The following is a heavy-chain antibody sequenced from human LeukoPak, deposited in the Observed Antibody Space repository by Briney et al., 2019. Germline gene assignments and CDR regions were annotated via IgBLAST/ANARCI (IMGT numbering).Heavy chain of an antibody. D-gene: IGHD3-3*01. CDR2: ISSSSSYI. CDR3: ARDFPPDFWSGQINLE. CDR1: GFTFSSYS. J-gene: IGHJ4*02. Sequence: GGSLRLSCAASGFTFSSYSMNWVRQAPGKGLEWVSSISSSSSYIYYADSVKGRFTISRDNAKNSLYLQMNSLRAEDTAVYYCARDFPPDFWSGQINLEWGQGTLVTVSS. V-gene: IGHV3-21*01.